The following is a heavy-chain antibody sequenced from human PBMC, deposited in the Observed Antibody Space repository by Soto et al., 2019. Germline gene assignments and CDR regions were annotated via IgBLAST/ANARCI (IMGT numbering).Heavy chain of an antibody. V-gene: IGHV3-30*18. CDR2: ISYDGSNK. D-gene: IGHD1-26*01. CDR1: GFTFSSYG. Sequence: GGSLRLSCAASGFTFSSYGMHWVRQAPGKGLEWVAVISYDGSNKYYADSVKGRFTISRDNSKNTLYLQMNSLRAEDTAVYYCAKDIYAYSGSYYYYYGMDVWGQGTTVTVSS. CDR3: AKDIYAYSGSYYYYYGMDV. J-gene: IGHJ6*02.